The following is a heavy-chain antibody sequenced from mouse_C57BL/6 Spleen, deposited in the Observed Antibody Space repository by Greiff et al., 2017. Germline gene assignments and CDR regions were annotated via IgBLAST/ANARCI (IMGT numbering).Heavy chain of an antibody. CDR3: ARAGVATRAMDY. CDR1: GYTFTSYW. CDR2: IDPSDSYT. D-gene: IGHD1-1*02. J-gene: IGHJ4*01. V-gene: IGHV1-59*01. Sequence: QVQLQQPGAELVRPGTSVKLSCKASGYTFTSYWMHWVKQRPGQGLEWIGVIDPSDSYTNYNQKFKGKATLTVDTSSSTAYMQLSSLTSEDSAVYDCARAGVATRAMDYWGQGTSVTVSS.